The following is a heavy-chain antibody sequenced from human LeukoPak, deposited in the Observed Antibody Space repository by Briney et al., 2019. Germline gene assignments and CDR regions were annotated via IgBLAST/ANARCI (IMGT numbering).Heavy chain of an antibody. CDR2: FDPEDGET. Sequence: ASVKVSCKVSGYTLTELSMHWVRQAPGKGLEWMGGFDPEDGETIYAQKFQGRVTMTEDTSTDTAYMELSSPRSEDTAVYYCAPLYCSGGSCYRLSYWGQGTLVTVSS. V-gene: IGHV1-24*01. J-gene: IGHJ4*02. CDR3: APLYCSGGSCYRLSY. CDR1: GYTLTELS. D-gene: IGHD2-15*01.